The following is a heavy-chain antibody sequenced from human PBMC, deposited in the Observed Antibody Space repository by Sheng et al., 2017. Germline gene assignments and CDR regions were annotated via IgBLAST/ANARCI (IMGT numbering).Heavy chain of an antibody. D-gene: IGHD2-2*02. V-gene: IGHV4-39*07. CDR3: ASYCRSTSCYTWGFDY. CDR2: IFYTGST. J-gene: IGHJ4*02. Sequence: QLQLQESGPGLVKPSETLSLSCTVSDGSISSSSYFWGWIRQPPGKGLEWIGSIFYTGSTYYNPSLKSRVSISVDTSKNQFSLTLSSMTAADTAMYYCASYCRSTSCYTWGFDYWGQGTLVTVSS. CDR1: DGSISSSSYF.